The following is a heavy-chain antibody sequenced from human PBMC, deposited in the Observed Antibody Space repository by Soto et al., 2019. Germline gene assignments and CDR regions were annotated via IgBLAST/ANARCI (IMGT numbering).Heavy chain of an antibody. V-gene: IGHV3-23*01. Sequence: EVQLLESGGGLVQPGGSLRLSCAASGFTFSSYAMSWVRQAPGKGLEWVSASSGSGGSTYYANSVKGRFTISRDNSKNTLYLQMNSLQAEDTAVYYCEKADDGSSGYYFGFDYWGQGTLVTVSS. CDR3: EKADDGSSGYYFGFDY. CDR2: SSGSGGST. D-gene: IGHD3-22*01. J-gene: IGHJ4*02. CDR1: GFTFSSYA.